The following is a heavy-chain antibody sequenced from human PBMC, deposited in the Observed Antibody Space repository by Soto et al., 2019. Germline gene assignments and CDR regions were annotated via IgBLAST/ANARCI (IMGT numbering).Heavy chain of an antibody. CDR1: GYTFTSYA. Sequence: GASVKVSFKASGYTFTSYAMHWVRQAPGQRLEWMGWINAGNGNTKYSQKFQGRVTITRDTSASTAYMELGSLRSEDTAVYYCARGIAPYYFDYWGQGTLVTVSS. J-gene: IGHJ4*02. CDR2: INAGNGNT. CDR3: ARGIAPYYFDY. V-gene: IGHV1-3*01. D-gene: IGHD6-13*01.